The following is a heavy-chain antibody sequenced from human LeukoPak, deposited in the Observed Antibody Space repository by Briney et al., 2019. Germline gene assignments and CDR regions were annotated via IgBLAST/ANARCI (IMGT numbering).Heavy chain of an antibody. D-gene: IGHD3-10*01. CDR2: ISYDGTNK. CDR1: GLTFSNYA. J-gene: IGHJ4*02. CDR3: AREADGSDY. Sequence: GGPLGLSCAVSGLTFSNYAMNWVRQAPGKGLDWVSVISYDGTNKYYADSVKGRFTISRDNSKNTLYLQMNSLRAEDTAVYYCAREADGSDYWGQGTLVTVSS. V-gene: IGHV3-30-3*01.